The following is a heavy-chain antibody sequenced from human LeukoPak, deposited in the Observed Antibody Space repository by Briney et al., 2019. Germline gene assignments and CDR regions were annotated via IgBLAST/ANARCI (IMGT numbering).Heavy chain of an antibody. CDR2: ISAYNGNT. V-gene: IGHV1-18*01. J-gene: IGHJ3*02. CDR1: GYTFTSYG. CDR3: AREKDEDAFDI. D-gene: IGHD5-24*01. Sequence: EASVKVSCKASGYTFTSYGISWVRQAPGQGLEWMGWISAYNGNTNYAQKLQGRVTMTTDTSTSTVYMELSSLRSEDTAVYYCAREKDEDAFDIWGQGTMVTVSS.